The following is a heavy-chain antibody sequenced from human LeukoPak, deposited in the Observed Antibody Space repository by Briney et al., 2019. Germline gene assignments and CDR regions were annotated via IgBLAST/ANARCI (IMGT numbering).Heavy chain of an antibody. V-gene: IGHV4-31*03. Sequence: PSETLSLTCTVSGGSISISSGGYYWSWIRQHPGKGLEWIGYIYYSGSTNYNPSLKSRVTISVDTSKNQFSLKLSSVTAADTAVYYCARGFPDPQQNYYDSSGYPDAFDIWGQGTMVTVSS. J-gene: IGHJ3*02. D-gene: IGHD3-22*01. CDR1: GGSISISSGGYY. CDR2: IYYSGST. CDR3: ARGFPDPQQNYYDSSGYPDAFDI.